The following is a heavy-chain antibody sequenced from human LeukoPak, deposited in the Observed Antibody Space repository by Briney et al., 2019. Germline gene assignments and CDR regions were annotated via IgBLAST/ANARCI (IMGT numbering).Heavy chain of an antibody. D-gene: IGHD6-19*01. V-gene: IGHV1-2*02. J-gene: IGHJ2*01. CDR1: GYTFTGYH. CDR3: AREHVAVAGEDFDL. Sequence: GASVKVSCKASGYTFTGYHMHWVRQAPGQGLEWMGWINPNSGGTNYAQKFQGRVTMTRDTSISTAYMELSRLRSDDTAVYYCAREHVAVAGEDFDLWGRGTLVTVSS. CDR2: INPNSGGT.